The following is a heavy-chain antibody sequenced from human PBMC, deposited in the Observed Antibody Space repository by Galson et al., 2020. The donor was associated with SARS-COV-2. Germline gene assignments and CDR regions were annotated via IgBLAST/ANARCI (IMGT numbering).Heavy chain of an antibody. J-gene: IGHJ4*02. Sequence: GESLKISCAASGFTFSSYSMNWVRQAPGKGLEWVSYISSSSSTIYYADSVKGRFTISRDNAKNSLYLQMNSLRAEDTAVYYCARGTYYYDSSGYYNSDYWGQGTLVTVSS. D-gene: IGHD3-22*01. CDR2: ISSSSSTI. V-gene: IGHV3-48*01. CDR3: ARGTYYYDSSGYYNSDY. CDR1: GFTFSSYS.